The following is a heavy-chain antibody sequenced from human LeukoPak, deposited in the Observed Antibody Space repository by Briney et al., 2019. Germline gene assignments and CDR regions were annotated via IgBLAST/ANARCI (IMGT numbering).Heavy chain of an antibody. CDR2: IYYSGST. CDR3: ARDSDYDFWSGYYTIGYMDV. J-gene: IGHJ6*03. Sequence: SETLSLTCTVSGGSISSSSYYWGWIRQPPGKGLEWIGSIYYSGSTYYNPSLKSRVTISVDTSKNQFSLKLSSVTAADTAVYYCARDSDYDFWSGYYTIGYMDVWGKGTTVTVSS. CDR1: GGSISSSSYY. D-gene: IGHD3-3*01. V-gene: IGHV4-39*02.